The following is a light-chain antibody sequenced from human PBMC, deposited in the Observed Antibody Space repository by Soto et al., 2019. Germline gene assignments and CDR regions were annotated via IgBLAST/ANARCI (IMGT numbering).Light chain of an antibody. J-gene: IGKJ1*01. CDR2: KAS. CDR3: QHQNSYLEA. CDR1: QSIRNY. V-gene: IGKV1-5*03. Sequence: DIEMTQSPSSLSVSVGDSVTITCRASQSIRNYFNWYQQKPGKAPKVLIYKASTRASGVPTRFSGSGSGTEISLTIITRQHADFVAYYCQHQNSYLEAFGQGTKVDIK.